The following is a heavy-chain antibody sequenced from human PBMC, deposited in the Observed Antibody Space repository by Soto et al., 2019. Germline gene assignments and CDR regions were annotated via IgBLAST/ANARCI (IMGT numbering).Heavy chain of an antibody. J-gene: IGHJ4*01. Sequence: PSVTLSLTCTVSGGSVSSYYWSWIRQSPGKGLEWIGYIYYSGSTKYKPSLKSRVTMSVDTSKNQFSLKVSSATAADTAVYYCARHSYRNTGLYYFDYWGLGALVTVSS. D-gene: IGHD4-4*01. CDR2: IYYSGST. CDR3: ARHSYRNTGLYYFDY. V-gene: IGHV4-59*08. CDR1: GGSVSSYY.